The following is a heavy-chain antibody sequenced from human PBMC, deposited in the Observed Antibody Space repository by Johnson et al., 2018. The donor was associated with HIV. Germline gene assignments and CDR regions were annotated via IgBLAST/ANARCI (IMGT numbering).Heavy chain of an antibody. CDR2: ISSDGSST. CDR3: ARSGPNGAFDF. D-gene: IGHD3-10*01. CDR1: GFTVSSNY. V-gene: IGHV3-74*02. J-gene: IGHJ3*01. Sequence: VQLVESGGGLIQPGGSLRLSCAASGFTVSSNYMSWVRQAPGKGLEWVSRISSDGSSTYYADSVKGRFTISRDNARNTMFLQMNSLRAEDTAVYYCARSGPNGAFDFWGQGTMVTVSS.